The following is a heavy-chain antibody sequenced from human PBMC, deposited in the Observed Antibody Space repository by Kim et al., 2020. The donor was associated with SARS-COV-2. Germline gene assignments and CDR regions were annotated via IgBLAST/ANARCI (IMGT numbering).Heavy chain of an antibody. J-gene: IGHJ4*02. D-gene: IGHD2-15*01. Sequence: GGSLRLSCAASGFTFSSYSMNWVRQAPGKGLEWVSYISSSSSTIYYADSVKGRFTISRDNAKNSLYLQMNSLRAEDTAVYYCARDYCSGGSCLGIYFDYWGQGTLVTVSS. CDR3: ARDYCSGGSCLGIYFDY. V-gene: IGHV3-48*04. CDR2: ISSSSSTI. CDR1: GFTFSSYS.